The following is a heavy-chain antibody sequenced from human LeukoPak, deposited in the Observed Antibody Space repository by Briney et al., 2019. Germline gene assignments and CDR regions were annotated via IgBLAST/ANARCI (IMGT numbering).Heavy chain of an antibody. J-gene: IGHJ3*02. V-gene: IGHV3-48*03. D-gene: IGHD2-15*01. CDR1: GFTFSIFE. CDR2: ITNSGSTI. CDR3: VRGGGPSYKYNAFDI. Sequence: GGSLRLSCTVSGFTFSIFEMNWVRQAPGKGLEWVAYITNSGSTIDYADSVKGRFTISRDNARNSLYLQMSSLRAEDTAVHYCVRGGGPSYKYNAFDIWGQGTMVTVSS.